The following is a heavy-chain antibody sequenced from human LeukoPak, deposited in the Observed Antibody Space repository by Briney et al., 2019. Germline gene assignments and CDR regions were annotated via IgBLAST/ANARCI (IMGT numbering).Heavy chain of an antibody. D-gene: IGHD5-18*01. CDR1: GFTVSSNY. CDR2: IYSGGST. J-gene: IGHJ4*02. Sequence: PGGSLRLSCAASGFTVSSNYMSWVRQAPGKGLEWVSVIYSGGSTCYTDSVKGRFTISRDNSKNTLYLQMNSLRAEDTAVYYCARSGYSYGWDFEYWGQGTLVTVSS. CDR3: ARSGYSYGWDFEY. V-gene: IGHV3-53*01.